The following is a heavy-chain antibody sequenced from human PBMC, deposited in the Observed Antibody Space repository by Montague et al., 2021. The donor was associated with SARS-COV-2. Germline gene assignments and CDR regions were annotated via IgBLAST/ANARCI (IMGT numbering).Heavy chain of an antibody. CDR1: GGSISSSSYY. Sequence: SETLSLTCTVSGGSISSSSYYWSWIRQPPGKGLEWIGSIYYSGSTYYNPSLKSRVTISVDTSKNQFSLKLSSVAAADTAVYYCARLLRWGLIATEYYFDYWGQGTLVTVSS. D-gene: IGHD6-25*01. CDR2: IYYSGST. CDR3: ARLLRWGLIATEYYFDY. V-gene: IGHV4-39*07. J-gene: IGHJ4*02.